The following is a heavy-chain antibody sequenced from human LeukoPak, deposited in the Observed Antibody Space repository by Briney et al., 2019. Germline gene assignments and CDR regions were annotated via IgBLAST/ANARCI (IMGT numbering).Heavy chain of an antibody. CDR1: GYTFTSYG. CDR3: ARDRVGANWFDP. J-gene: IGHJ5*02. CDR2: IIPIFGTA. V-gene: IGHV1-69*06. D-gene: IGHD1-26*01. Sequence: GASVKVSCKASGYTFTSYGISWVRQAPGQGLEWMGGIIPIFGTANYAQKFQGRVTITADKSTSTAYMELSSLRSEDTAVYYCARDRVGANWFDPWGQGTLVTVSS.